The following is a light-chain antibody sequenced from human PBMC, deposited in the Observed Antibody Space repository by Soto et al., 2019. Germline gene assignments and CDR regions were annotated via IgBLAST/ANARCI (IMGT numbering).Light chain of an antibody. CDR3: QSYNDWPFA. CDR2: GVS. Sequence: EIVLTQSPATLSVSPGERVTLSCRASESLSYFLAWYQHKPGQSPRLLTYGVSTRVAGVPSRFSGGGSATDFALTISSLQSEDFAVYYCQSYNDWPFAFGQGTKLE. CDR1: ESLSYF. J-gene: IGKJ2*01. V-gene: IGKV3-15*01.